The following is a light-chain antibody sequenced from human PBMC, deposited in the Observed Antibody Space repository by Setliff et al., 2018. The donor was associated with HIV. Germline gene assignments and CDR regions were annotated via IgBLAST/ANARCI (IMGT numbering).Light chain of an antibody. CDR2: EVS. V-gene: IGLV2-23*02. J-gene: IGLJ1*01. CDR1: SSDVGNYNL. CDR3: CPYAGSTDA. Sequence: QSALTQPASVSGSPGQSITISRTGTSSDVGNYNLVSWYQQHPGKAPKIMIYEVSERPSGVSNRFSGSKSGNTASLTICGLQADDEADYYCCPYAGSTDAFGSGTKVTVL.